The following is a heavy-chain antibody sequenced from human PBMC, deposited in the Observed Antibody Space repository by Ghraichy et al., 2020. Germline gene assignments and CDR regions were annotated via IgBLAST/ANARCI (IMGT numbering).Heavy chain of an antibody. D-gene: IGHD6-19*01. V-gene: IGHV3-23*01. CDR1: GFTFSSYA. J-gene: IGHJ4*02. CDR2: ISGSGGST. CDR3: ARDLGSGWYFDY. Sequence: GGSLRLSCAASGFTFSSYAMSWVRQAPGKGLEWVSAISGSGGSTYYADSVKGRFTISRDNSKNSLYLQMNSLRAEDTAVYYCARDLGSGWYFDYWVQGTLVTVSS.